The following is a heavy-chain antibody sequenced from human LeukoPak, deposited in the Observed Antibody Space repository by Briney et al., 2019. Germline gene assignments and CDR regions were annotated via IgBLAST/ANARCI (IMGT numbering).Heavy chain of an antibody. D-gene: IGHD2-15*01. CDR2: IYHSGST. CDR1: GYSISSGYY. CDR3: ARGRPWSASDY. V-gene: IGHV4-38-2*02. J-gene: IGHJ4*02. Sequence: SETLSLTCTVSGYSISSGYYWGWIRQPPGKGLEWIGSIYHSGSTYYNPSLKSRVTISVDTSKNQFSLKLSSVTAADTAVYYCARGRPWSASDYWGQGTLVTVSS.